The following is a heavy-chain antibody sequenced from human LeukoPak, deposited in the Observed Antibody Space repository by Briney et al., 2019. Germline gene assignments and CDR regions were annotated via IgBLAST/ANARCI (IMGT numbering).Heavy chain of an antibody. D-gene: IGHD6-13*01. Sequence: GGSLRLSCAASGFTFSSYSMNWVRQAPGKGLEWVSGISWNSGSIGYADSVKGRFTISRDNAKNSLYLQMNSLRAEDTALDYCAKDLPRKQQLIYYFDYWGQGTLVTVSS. CDR3: AKDLPRKQQLIYYFDY. J-gene: IGHJ4*02. V-gene: IGHV3-9*01. CDR2: ISWNSGSI. CDR1: GFTFSSYS.